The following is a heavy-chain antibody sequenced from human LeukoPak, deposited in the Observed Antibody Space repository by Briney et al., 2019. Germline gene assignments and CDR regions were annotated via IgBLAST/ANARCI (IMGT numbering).Heavy chain of an antibody. D-gene: IGHD6-19*01. CDR3: AKCSGWYVRGEDYYYYMDV. J-gene: IGHJ6*03. CDR2: ISTSGGST. V-gene: IGHV3-23*01. Sequence: GGSLRLSCAASGFTFSSSVMSWVRQAPGKGLEWVSTISTSGGSTYHADSVKGRFTISRDNSKNTLYLQMNSLRAGDTAVYYCAKCSGWYVRGEDYYYYMDVWGKGTTVTVSS. CDR1: GFTFSSSV.